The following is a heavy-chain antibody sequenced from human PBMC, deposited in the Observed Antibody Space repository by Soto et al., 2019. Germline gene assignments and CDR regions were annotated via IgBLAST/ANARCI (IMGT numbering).Heavy chain of an antibody. D-gene: IGHD3-10*01. CDR3: ARVGGFGATTIDY. J-gene: IGHJ4*02. CDR1: GGSISSGDYY. V-gene: IGHV4-30-4*01. Sequence: QVQLQESGPGLVKPSQTLSLTCTVSGGSISSGDYYWSWIRQPPGKCLEWIGYIYYSGSTYYNPSLQRRVTLSVDTSKNQFSLKLSSVTAADKDVYYCARVGGFGATTIDYWGQGTLVTVSS. CDR2: IYYSGST.